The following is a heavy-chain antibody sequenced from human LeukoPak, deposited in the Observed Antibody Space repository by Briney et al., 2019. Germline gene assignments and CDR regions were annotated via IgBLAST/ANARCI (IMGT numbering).Heavy chain of an antibody. D-gene: IGHD6-13*01. V-gene: IGHV3-48*01. Sequence: GGSLRLSCAASGFTFSSYSMNWVRQAPGKGLEWVSYISSSSSTIYYADSVKGRFTISRDNAKNSLYLQMNSLGAEDTAVYYCARALIAAAGDAFDIWGKGTMVTVSS. CDR1: GFTFSSYS. CDR3: ARALIAAAGDAFDI. J-gene: IGHJ3*02. CDR2: ISSSSSTI.